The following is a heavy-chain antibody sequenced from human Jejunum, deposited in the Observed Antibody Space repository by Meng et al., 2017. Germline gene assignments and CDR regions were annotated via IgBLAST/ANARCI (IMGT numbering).Heavy chain of an antibody. CDR1: GGSNSSSDW. CDR3: AREWSGSFRHFDY. D-gene: IGHD3-16*02. J-gene: IGHJ4*02. CDR2: IHHSEST. Sequence: QVQLQVSHPGLLKRSPPLSLQCGVSGGSNSSSDWWSWVRQPPGKGLEWIREIHHSESTNNNPSLKSRVTISVDKSKNQFSLKLSSVTAADTAVYYCAREWSGSFRHFDYWGQGTLVTVSS. V-gene: IGHV4-4*02.